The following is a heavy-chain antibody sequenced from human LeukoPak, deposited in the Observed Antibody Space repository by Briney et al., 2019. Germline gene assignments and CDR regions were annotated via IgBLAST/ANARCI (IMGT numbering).Heavy chain of an antibody. V-gene: IGHV3-43*01. CDR2: AGWAGGTT. Sequence: GSLRLSCATSGFNFDRYTIHWVRQAPGKGLEWVSLAGWAGGTTFYSDSVRGRFTISRDSGRKSVYLQMNSLTTDDAAFYFCAKELDTMFFDYWGQGALVTVSS. D-gene: IGHD3-10*02. CDR3: AKELDTMFFDY. J-gene: IGHJ4*02. CDR1: GFNFDRYT.